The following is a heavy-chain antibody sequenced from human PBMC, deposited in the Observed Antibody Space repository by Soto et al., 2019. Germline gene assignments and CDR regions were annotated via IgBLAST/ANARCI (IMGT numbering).Heavy chain of an antibody. V-gene: IGHV3-9*01. CDR1: GFTFDDYA. CDR2: ISWNSGSI. Sequence: GGSLRLSCAASGFTFDDYAMHWVRQAPGKGLEWVSGISWNSGSIGYADSVKGRFTISRDNAKNSLYLQMNSLRAEDTALYYCEKDKRWLLSAHLFDYWGQGTLVTVSS. J-gene: IGHJ4*02. D-gene: IGHD1-26*01. CDR3: EKDKRWLLSAHLFDY.